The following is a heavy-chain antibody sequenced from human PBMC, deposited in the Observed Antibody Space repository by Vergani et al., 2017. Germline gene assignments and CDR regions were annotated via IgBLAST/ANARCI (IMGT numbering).Heavy chain of an antibody. CDR1: GGTFSSDA. CDR3: ASRYCSSTSCLISWWFDP. Sequence: QVQLVQSGAEVKKPGSSVKVSCKASGGTFSSDAISWVRQAPGQGLEWMGGIIPIFGTANYAQKFQGRVTITADESTSTAYMELSSLRSEDTAVYYCASRYCSSTSCLISWWFDPWGQGTLVTVSS. J-gene: IGHJ5*02. D-gene: IGHD2-2*01. CDR2: IIPIFGTA. V-gene: IGHV1-69*01.